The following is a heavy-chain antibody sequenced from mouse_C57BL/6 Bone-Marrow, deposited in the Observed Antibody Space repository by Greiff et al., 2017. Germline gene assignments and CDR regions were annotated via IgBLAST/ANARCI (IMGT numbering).Heavy chain of an antibody. CDR2: IDPETGGT. CDR3: TKGLRRFPY. D-gene: IGHD2-4*01. Sequence: VQLKESGAELVRPGASVTLSCKASGYTFTDYEMHWVKQTPVHGLEWIGAIDPETGGTAYNQKFKGKAILTADKSSSTAYMELRSLTSEDSAVYYCTKGLRRFPYWGQGTLVTVSA. V-gene: IGHV1-15*01. CDR1: GYTFTDYE. J-gene: IGHJ3*01.